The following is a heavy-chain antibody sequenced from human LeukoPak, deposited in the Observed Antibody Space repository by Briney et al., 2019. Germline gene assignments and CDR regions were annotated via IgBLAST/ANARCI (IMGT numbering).Heavy chain of an antibody. V-gene: IGHV3-30*02. CDR3: ARALYSGYDPLGY. D-gene: IGHD5-12*01. CDR1: GFTFSSYG. Sequence: GSLRLSCAASGFTFSSYGTHWVRQAPGKGLEWVAFIRYDGSNKYYADSVKGRFTISRDNSKNTLYLQMNSLRAEDTAVYYCARALYSGYDPLGYWGQGTLVTVSS. CDR2: IRYDGSNK. J-gene: IGHJ4*02.